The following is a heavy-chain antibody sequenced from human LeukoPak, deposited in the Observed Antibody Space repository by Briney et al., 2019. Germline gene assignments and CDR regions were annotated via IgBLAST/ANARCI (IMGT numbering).Heavy chain of an antibody. CDR1: GGSISSSSYY. V-gene: IGHV4-39*01. Sequence: PSETLSLTCTVSGGSISSSSYYWGWIRQPPGKGLEWIGSIYYSGNTYYNPSLKSRVTISVDTSKNQFSLKLSSVTAADTAVYYCARPRPPGQQLVQGAFDIWGQGTMVTVSS. CDR2: IYYSGNT. CDR3: ARPRPPGQQLVQGAFDI. J-gene: IGHJ3*02. D-gene: IGHD6-13*01.